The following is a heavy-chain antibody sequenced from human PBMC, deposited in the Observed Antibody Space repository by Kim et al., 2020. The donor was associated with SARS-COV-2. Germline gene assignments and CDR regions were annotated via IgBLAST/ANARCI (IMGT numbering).Heavy chain of an antibody. D-gene: IGHD5-18*01. J-gene: IGHJ5*02. V-gene: IGHV1-8*01. CDR3: ARGIRVRLYNWFDP. Sequence: YAQKFQGRVTMTRNTSISTAYMELSSLRSEDTAVYYCARGIRVRLYNWFDPWGQGTLVTVSS.